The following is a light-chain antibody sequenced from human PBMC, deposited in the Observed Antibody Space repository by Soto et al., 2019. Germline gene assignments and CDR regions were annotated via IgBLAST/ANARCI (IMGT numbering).Light chain of an antibody. V-gene: IGLV2-11*01. CDR1: RSDVGGYNY. J-gene: IGLJ2*01. CDR3: CSYGGGHTPLV. CDR2: DVS. Sequence: QSALTQPRSVSGSPGQSVTISCTGSRSDVGGYNYVSWYQQHPGKAPKLMIYDVSKRPSGVPGRFSGSKSGNTASLTISGLQAEDEADYYCCSYGGGHTPLVFGGGTKATVL.